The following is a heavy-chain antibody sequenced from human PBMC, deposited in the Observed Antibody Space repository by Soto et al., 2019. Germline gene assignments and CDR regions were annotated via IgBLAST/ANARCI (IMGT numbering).Heavy chain of an antibody. J-gene: IGHJ4*02. Sequence: PGGSLGLSCAASGFTFSSYAMSWVRQAPGKGLEWVSAISGSGGSTYYADSVKGRFTISRDNSKNTLYLQMNSLRAEDTAVYYCAKVAARPRGGSSDYWGQGTLVTVSS. CDR2: ISGSGGST. CDR3: AKVAARPRGGSSDY. V-gene: IGHV3-23*01. D-gene: IGHD6-6*01. CDR1: GFTFSSYA.